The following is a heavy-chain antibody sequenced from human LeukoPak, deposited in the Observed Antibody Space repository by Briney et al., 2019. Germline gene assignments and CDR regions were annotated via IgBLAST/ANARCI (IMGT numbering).Heavy chain of an antibody. CDR1: GGSISSSSYY. CDR3: ARALPGVVVVPAAPPDY. Sequence: SETLSLTCTVSGGSISSSSYYWGWIRQPPGKGLEWIGSIYYSGSTYYNPSLKSRVTISVDTSKNQFSLKLSSVTAADTAVYYCARALPGVVVVPAAPPDYWGQGTLVTVSS. V-gene: IGHV4-39*01. J-gene: IGHJ4*02. D-gene: IGHD2-2*01. CDR2: IYYSGST.